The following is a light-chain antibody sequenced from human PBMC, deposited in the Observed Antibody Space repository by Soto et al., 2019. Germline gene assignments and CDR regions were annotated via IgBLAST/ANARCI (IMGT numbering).Light chain of an antibody. CDR2: GNS. V-gene: IGLV1-40*01. J-gene: IGLJ2*01. Sequence: QSVLTQPPSVSGAPGQRVTISCTGNSSNIGAGYDLHWYQQLPGTAPKLLIYGNSNRPSGVPDRFSGSKSGTSASLAITGLQAEDEADYYCQSYDSSLSGSVFGGGTKLTVL. CDR1: SSNIGAGYD. CDR3: QSYDSSLSGSV.